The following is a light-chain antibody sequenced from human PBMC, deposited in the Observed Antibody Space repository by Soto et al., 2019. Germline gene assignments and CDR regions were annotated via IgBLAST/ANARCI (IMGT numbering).Light chain of an antibody. CDR3: QQAISFPIT. J-gene: IGKJ5*01. CDR2: AAS. V-gene: IGKV1-12*01. Sequence: DIQMTQSPSSLSASVGNRVTITCRASQSISIWLAWYQQKPGKAPKLLIYAASSLQTGVPSRFSGSGSGTDFTLTISSLQLEDFGTYYCQQAISFPITFGQGTRLEIK. CDR1: QSISIW.